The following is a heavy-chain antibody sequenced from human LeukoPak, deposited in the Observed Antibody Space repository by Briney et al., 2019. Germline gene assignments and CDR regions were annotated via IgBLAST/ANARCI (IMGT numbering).Heavy chain of an antibody. CDR2: IYYSGST. J-gene: IGHJ4*02. CDR3: VRGSTLRHYQY. D-gene: IGHD3-16*01. Sequence: SETLSLTCSVSGGSISSYYWGWIRRPPGKGLEWIGSIYYSGSTYYNPSLKSRTTVSVDTSKNQFSLKLSSVTAADTAVYYCVRGSTLRHYQYWGQGTLVTVSS. V-gene: IGHV4-39*01. CDR1: GGSISSYY.